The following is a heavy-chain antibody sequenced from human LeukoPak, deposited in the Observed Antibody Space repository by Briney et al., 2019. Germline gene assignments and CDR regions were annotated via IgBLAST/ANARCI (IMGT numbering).Heavy chain of an antibody. V-gene: IGHV3-74*01. J-gene: IGHJ5*02. CDR1: GFTFSSYW. Sequence: GGSLRLSCAASGFTFSSYWMHWVRQAPGKGLVGVSRINSDGSSTSYADSVKGRFTISRDNAKNTLYLQMNGLRAEDTAVYYCATSLGPNWFDPWGQGTLVTVSS. CDR2: INSDGSST. CDR3: ATSLGPNWFDP.